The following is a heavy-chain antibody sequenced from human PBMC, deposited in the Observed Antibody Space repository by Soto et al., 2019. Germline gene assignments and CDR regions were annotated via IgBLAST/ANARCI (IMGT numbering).Heavy chain of an antibody. D-gene: IGHD6-25*01. CDR1: GGSISTSNW. CDR3: AGARAPIAAAAIFDC. V-gene: IGHV4-4*02. Sequence: QVQLQESGPGLVKPSGTLSLTCAVSGGSISTSNWWSWVRQPPGKGLEWIGEVYRTGSTNYNPSLESRLTISVDKSRNQFSLNLTPVTAADTAVYYCAGARAPIAAAAIFDCWGQGTLVTVSS. J-gene: IGHJ4*02. CDR2: VYRTGST.